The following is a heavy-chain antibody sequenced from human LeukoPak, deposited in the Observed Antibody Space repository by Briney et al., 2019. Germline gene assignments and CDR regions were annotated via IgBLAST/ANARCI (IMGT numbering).Heavy chain of an antibody. J-gene: IGHJ6*02. CDR2: MNPNSGNT. CDR3: ARDTLDTAMVMAHVWPV. Sequence: ASEKVSCKASGYTFTSYDINWVRPATGQGLEWMGWMNPNSGNTGYAQKLQGRVTMTTDTSTSTAYMELRSLRSDDTAVCYCARDTLDTAMVMAHVWPVWGQGTTVTVSS. D-gene: IGHD5-18*01. V-gene: IGHV1-8*01. CDR1: GYTFTSYD.